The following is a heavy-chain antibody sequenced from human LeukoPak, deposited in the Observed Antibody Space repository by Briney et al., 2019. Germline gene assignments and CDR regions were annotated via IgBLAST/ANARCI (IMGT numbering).Heavy chain of an antibody. CDR2: IYYSGST. Sequence: SETLSLTCTVSGGSISSSSHYWGWIRQPPGKGLEWIGSIYYSGSTYYTPSLKSRITISVDTSKNQFSLKLSSVTAADTAIYYCARDEFPATFDIWGLGTMVTVSS. CDR3: ARDEFPATFDI. D-gene: IGHD3-10*01. CDR1: GGSISSSSHY. V-gene: IGHV4-39*07. J-gene: IGHJ3*02.